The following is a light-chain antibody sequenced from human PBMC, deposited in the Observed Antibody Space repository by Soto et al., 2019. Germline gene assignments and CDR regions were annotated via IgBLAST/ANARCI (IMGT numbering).Light chain of an antibody. CDR3: VSFAGGTDV. V-gene: IGLV2-8*01. J-gene: IGLJ1*01. CDR2: DVN. Sequence: QSALTQPPSASGSPGQSVTISCTGTSSDVGAYIFVSWYQQHPGNAPKLMVYDVNRRPPGVPDRFFGSKSGNTASLTVSGLQAEDDAYYYCVSFAGGTDVFGTGTKVTVL. CDR1: SSDVGAYIF.